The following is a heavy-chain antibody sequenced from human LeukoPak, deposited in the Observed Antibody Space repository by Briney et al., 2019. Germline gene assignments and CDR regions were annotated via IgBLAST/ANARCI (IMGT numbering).Heavy chain of an antibody. CDR2: VSYDGRIE. V-gene: IGHV3-30*04. CDR1: GFTFSTYN. CDR3: ARGLYYLEY. J-gene: IGHJ4*02. Sequence: PGGSLRLSCAASGFTFSTYNVHWVRQAPGKGLEWVAVVSYDGRIEYYADSVRGRFTISRDSSKNALYLQMNSLRAEDTAVYYCARGLYYLEYWGQGTLVTVSS. D-gene: IGHD3-10*01.